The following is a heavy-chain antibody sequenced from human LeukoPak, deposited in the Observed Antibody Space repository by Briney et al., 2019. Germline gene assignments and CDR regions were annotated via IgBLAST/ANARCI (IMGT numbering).Heavy chain of an antibody. CDR1: GNSVSSNSAA. J-gene: IGHJ3*02. V-gene: IGHV6-1*01. CDR3: AREFVSSFAI. Sequence: SQTLSLTCAISGNSVSSNSAACTWIRQSPSRGLEWLGRTYYRYKWYNDYEVSVESRITINPDTSKNQFSLHLNSVTPEDTAVYYCAREFVSSFAIWGQGTMVTVSS. CDR2: TYYRYKWYN. D-gene: IGHD5/OR15-5a*01.